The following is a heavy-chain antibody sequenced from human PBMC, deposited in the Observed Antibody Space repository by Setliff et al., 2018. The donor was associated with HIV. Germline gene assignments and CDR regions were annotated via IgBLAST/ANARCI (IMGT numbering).Heavy chain of an antibody. CDR1: GGSFSGYY. J-gene: IGHJ5*02. CDR2: INHSGST. Sequence: SETLSLTCAVYGGSFSGYYWSWIRQPPGKGLEWIGEINHSGSTNYNPSLKSRVTISLDTSKNQFSLRLISVTAADTAVYYCAKVAVTGHCDSTSCQNWFDPWGQGTLVTVSS. D-gene: IGHD2-2*01. CDR3: AKVAVTGHCDSTSCQNWFDP. V-gene: IGHV4-34*01.